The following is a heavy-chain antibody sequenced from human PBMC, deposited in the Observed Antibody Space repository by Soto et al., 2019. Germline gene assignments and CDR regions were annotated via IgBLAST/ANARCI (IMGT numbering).Heavy chain of an antibody. CDR3: AIDPFSGSYNWFDS. CDR2: ISFDGSNK. Sequence: GGSLRLSCAASGFMFSSFGMHWVRQAPGKGLEWVAMISFDGSNKFYADSVKGRLTISRDNSKNTLFLQMNSLRDEDTAVYYCAIDPFSGSYNWFDSWGQGTLVTVSS. J-gene: IGHJ5*01. CDR1: GFMFSSFG. D-gene: IGHD6-13*01. V-gene: IGHV3-30*03.